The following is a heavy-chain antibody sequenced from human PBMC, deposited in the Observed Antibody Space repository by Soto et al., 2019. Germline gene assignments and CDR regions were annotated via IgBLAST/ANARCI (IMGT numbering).Heavy chain of an antibody. CDR2: ISAYNGNT. V-gene: IGHV1-18*01. Sequence: EASVKVSCKASGYTFTSYGISWVRQAPGQGLEWMGWISAYNGNTNYAQKLQGRVTMTTDTSTSTAYMELRSLRSDDTAVYYCARHSSDCTNGVCYFDNYYYYGMEVWGQGTTVTVSS. CDR1: GYTFTSYG. CDR3: ARHSSDCTNGVCYFDNYYYYGMEV. D-gene: IGHD2-8*01. J-gene: IGHJ6*02.